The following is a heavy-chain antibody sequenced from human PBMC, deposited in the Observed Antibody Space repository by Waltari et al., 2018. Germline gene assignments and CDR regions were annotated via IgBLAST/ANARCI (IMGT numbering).Heavy chain of an antibody. CDR2: IYYSGST. D-gene: IGHD7-27*01. CDR3: ASMKYTGGWFDP. J-gene: IGHJ5*02. V-gene: IGHV4-59*08. Sequence: QVQLQESGPGLVKPSETLSLTCTVSGGSISSYYWSWIRQPPGKGLEWIGVIYYSGSTNYNPSLKSRVTISVDTSKNQVSLKLSSVTAADTAVYYCASMKYTGGWFDPWGQGTLVTVSS. CDR1: GGSISSYY.